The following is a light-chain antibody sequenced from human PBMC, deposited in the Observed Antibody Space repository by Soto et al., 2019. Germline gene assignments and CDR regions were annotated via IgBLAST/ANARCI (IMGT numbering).Light chain of an antibody. CDR1: SSDVGGYNY. Sequence: QSVLTQPASVSGSPGQSITISCTGTSSDVGGYNYESWYLYFPGKSPKFMIYDVSIRPSGVSYFFSGSKSGNTASLTISGLQAEDEADYYCSSYTSSSTPYYVFGTGTKVTVL. V-gene: IGLV2-14*03. CDR3: SSYTSSSTPYYV. CDR2: DVS. J-gene: IGLJ1*01.